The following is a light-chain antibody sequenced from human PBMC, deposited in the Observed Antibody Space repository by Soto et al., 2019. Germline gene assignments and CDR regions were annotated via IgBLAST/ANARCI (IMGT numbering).Light chain of an antibody. CDR1: QSISRN. CDR3: LQSYSIFFT. CDR2: GAS. V-gene: IGKV1-39*01. J-gene: IGKJ3*01. Sequence: DIQMTQSPSSLSASVGDRVTIICRASQSISRNLNWYQQKPGKAPKLLISGASNLQSGVPSRFSGIGSGTDFTLTISSLQPEDFATYYCLQSYSIFFTFGPGTKVDIK.